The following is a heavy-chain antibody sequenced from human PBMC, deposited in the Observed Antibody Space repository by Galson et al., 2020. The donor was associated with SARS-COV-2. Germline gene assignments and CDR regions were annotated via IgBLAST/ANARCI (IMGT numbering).Heavy chain of an antibody. Sequence: GGSLRLSCAASGFTFSSYWMHWVRQAPGKGLVWVSRIYSEGSSTSYADSVKGRFTISGDNAKNTLYLQMNSLRAEDTAVYYCARGDMGNDYFDYWGQGTLVTLSS. J-gene: IGHJ4*02. CDR3: ARGDMGNDYFDY. CDR1: GFTFSSYW. CDR2: IYSEGSST. V-gene: IGHV3-74*01. D-gene: IGHD7-27*01.